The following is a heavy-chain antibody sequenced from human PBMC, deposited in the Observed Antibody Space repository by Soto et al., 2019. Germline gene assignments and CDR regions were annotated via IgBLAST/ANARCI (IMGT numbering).Heavy chain of an antibody. J-gene: IGHJ1*01. CDR3: ARSQGDYSSSSSWLVDFQH. CDR1: GFTVSSNY. V-gene: IGHV3-66*02. D-gene: IGHD6-6*01. CDR2: IYSGGST. Sequence: GGSLRLSCAASGFTVSSNYMSWVRQAPGKGLEWVSVIYSGGSTYYADSVKGRFTISRDNSKNTLYLQMNSLRAEDTAVYYCARSQGDYSSSSSWLVDFQHLGQGTLVTVSS.